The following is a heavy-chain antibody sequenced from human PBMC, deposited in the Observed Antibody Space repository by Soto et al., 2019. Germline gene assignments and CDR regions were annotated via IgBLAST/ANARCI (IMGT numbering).Heavy chain of an antibody. Sequence: SETLSLTCTVSGGSISSYYWSWIRQPPGKGLEWIGYIYYSGSTNYNPSLKSRVTISVDTSKNQFSLKLSSVTAADTAVYYCARNNIVLADGSGSYVWFDPWGQGTLVTVSS. J-gene: IGHJ5*02. D-gene: IGHD3-10*01. V-gene: IGHV4-59*01. CDR1: GGSISSYY. CDR2: IYYSGST. CDR3: ARNNIVLADGSGSYVWFDP.